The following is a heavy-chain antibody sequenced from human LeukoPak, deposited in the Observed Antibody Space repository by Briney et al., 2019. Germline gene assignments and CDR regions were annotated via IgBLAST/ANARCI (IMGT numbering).Heavy chain of an antibody. J-gene: IGHJ6*02. CDR2: MSWNGDNI. CDR3: AKHLRATNTYIFFGLDV. Sequence: GRSLRLSCEASGSTFDDYAMHWVRQAPGKGLECVSAMSWNGDNIAYADSVKGRFTISRDNAKNSLYLQMTSLRPEDTALYYCAKHLRATNTYIFFGLDVWGQETTVTVSS. V-gene: IGHV3-9*01. CDR1: GSTFDDYA. D-gene: IGHD1-26*01.